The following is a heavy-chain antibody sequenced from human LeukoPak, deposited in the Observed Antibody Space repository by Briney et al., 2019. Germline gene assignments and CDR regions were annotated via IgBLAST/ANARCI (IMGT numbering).Heavy chain of an antibody. CDR1: GFTFTSYA. CDR2: ISGGYTST. Sequence: PGGSLRLSCAASGFTFTSYAMTWVRQAPGKGLEWVSAISGGYTSTYYADSVKGRFTLSRDDSKNTLYLQMNSLRAEDTAVYYCAKEPWFRDYWGQGTLVTVSS. CDR3: AKEPWFRDY. V-gene: IGHV3-23*01. J-gene: IGHJ4*02. D-gene: IGHD3-10*01.